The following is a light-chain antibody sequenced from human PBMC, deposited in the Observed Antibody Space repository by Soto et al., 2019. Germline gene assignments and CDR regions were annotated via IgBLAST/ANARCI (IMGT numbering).Light chain of an antibody. CDR3: QQSYSTLSLT. J-gene: IGKJ4*01. V-gene: IGKV1-39*01. CDR2: AAS. CDR1: QSIISY. Sequence: DIQMTQSPSSLSASVGDRVTITCRASQSIISYLNWYQQKPGRAPKLLIYAASNLQSGVPSRFSGSGSGTDFTLTISSLQPEDFETYYCQQSYSTLSLTFGGGTKVDIK.